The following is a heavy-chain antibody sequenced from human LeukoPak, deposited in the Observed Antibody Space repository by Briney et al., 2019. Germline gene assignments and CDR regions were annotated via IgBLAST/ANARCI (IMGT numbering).Heavy chain of an antibody. D-gene: IGHD4-23*01. Sequence: GGSLRLSCAASGFTFSNAWMTWVRQAPGKGLEWVGRIKSNSDGGTTDYAAPVKGRFTISRDDSENTLYLQMNSLKTEDTAVYYCATDGGRPMVVTPLHAFDIWGQGTMVTVSS. CDR2: IKSNSDGGTT. CDR3: ATDGGRPMVVTPLHAFDI. CDR1: GFTFSNAW. V-gene: IGHV3-15*01. J-gene: IGHJ3*02.